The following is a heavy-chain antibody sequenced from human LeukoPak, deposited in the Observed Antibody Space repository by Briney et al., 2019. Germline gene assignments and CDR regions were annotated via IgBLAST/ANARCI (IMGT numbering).Heavy chain of an antibody. D-gene: IGHD6-19*01. CDR2: ISSSSYT. J-gene: IGHJ5*02. Sequence: GGSLRLSCAASGFTFSDYYMSWIRQAPGKGLEWVSYISSSSYTNYADSVRGRFTISRDNAKNSLYLQMNSLRAEDTAVYYCARGSPLAVAENWFDPWGQGTLVTVSS. CDR3: ARGSPLAVAENWFDP. V-gene: IGHV3-11*06. CDR1: GFTFSDYY.